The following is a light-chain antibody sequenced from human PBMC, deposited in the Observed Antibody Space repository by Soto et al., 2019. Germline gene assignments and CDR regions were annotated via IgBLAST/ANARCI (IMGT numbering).Light chain of an antibody. J-gene: IGLJ1*01. CDR1: SSDVGGYNY. CDR3: CSYAGSYSYV. V-gene: IGLV2-11*01. Sequence: QSALTQPRSVSGSPGQSVAISCTGTSSDVGGYNYVSWYQQHPGKAPKLIIYDVTKRPSGVPDRFSGSSSGNTASLTISGLQAEDEADYFCCSYAGSYSYVFGTGTKGTVV. CDR2: DVT.